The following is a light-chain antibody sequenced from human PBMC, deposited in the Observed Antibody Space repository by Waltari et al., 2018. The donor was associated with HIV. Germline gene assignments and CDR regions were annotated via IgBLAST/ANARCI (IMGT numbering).Light chain of an antibody. CDR2: EVT. J-gene: IGLJ2*01. CDR1: SGNTGHYNL. V-gene: IGLV2-23*02. CDR3: CSYAGTTDFF. Sequence: QSALTQQASVSGSLGQSITISCTGTSGNTGHYNLVSWYQQHPGKAPKLLIYEVTRRPSGISSRFSASKSDNTASLTISGLQAEDEAAYFCCSYAGTTDFFVGGG.